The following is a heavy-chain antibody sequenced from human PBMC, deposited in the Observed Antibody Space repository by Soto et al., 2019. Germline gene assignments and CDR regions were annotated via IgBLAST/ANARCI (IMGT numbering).Heavy chain of an antibody. CDR3: ARDQGVAAAGITWFDP. V-gene: IGHV4-4*02. D-gene: IGHD6-13*01. CDR1: GGSISSSDW. Sequence: QVQLQESGPGLVKPSGTLSVTCAVSGGSISSSDWWTWVRQAPGKGLEWIGKIYHGGGTNYSPSLKSRVTMSVDTSKNQFSLRLMSLTAADTAVYYCARDQGVAAAGITWFDPWGQGSLVTVSS. J-gene: IGHJ5*02. CDR2: IYHGGGT.